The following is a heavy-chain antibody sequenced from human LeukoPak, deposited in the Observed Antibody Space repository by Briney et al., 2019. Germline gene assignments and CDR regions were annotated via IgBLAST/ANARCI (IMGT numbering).Heavy chain of an antibody. CDR3: ARGERPDHYYFDY. Sequence: SETLSLTCTVSGGSVSSGSYYWSWIRQPPGKGLEWIGYIYYSGSTNYNPSLKSRVTISVGTSKNQFSLKLSPVTAADTAVYYCARGERPDHYYFDYWGQGTLVTVSS. J-gene: IGHJ4*02. CDR1: GGSVSSGSYY. D-gene: IGHD1-14*01. CDR2: IYYSGST. V-gene: IGHV4-61*01.